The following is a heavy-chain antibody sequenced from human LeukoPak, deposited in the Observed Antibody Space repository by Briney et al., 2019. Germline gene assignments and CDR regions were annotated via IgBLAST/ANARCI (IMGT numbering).Heavy chain of an antibody. CDR3: AREWIAAAGGEIDY. J-gene: IGHJ4*02. CDR1: GGSTSSGDYY. Sequence: PSETLSLTCTVSGGSTSSGDYYWSWIRQPPGKALEWIGYIYYSGSTYYNPSLKSRVTISLDTSKNQFSLKLNSVTAADTAVYYCAREWIAAAGGEIDYWGQGTLVTVSS. CDR2: IYYSGST. V-gene: IGHV4-30-4*08. D-gene: IGHD6-13*01.